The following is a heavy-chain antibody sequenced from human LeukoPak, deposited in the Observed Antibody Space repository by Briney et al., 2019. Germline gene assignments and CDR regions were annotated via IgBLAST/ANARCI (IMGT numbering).Heavy chain of an antibody. J-gene: IGHJ6*03. V-gene: IGHV1-2*02. CDR1: GYTFTGYY. CDR3: ARDLSEVYSSGWLNYYYYYMDV. CDR2: INPNSGGT. D-gene: IGHD6-19*01. Sequence: VASVKVSCKASGYTFTGYYMHWVRQAPGQGLEWMGWINPNSGGTNYAQKFQGRVTMTRDTSISTAYMELRSLRSDDTAVYYCARDLSEVYSSGWLNYYYYYMDVWGKGTTVTISS.